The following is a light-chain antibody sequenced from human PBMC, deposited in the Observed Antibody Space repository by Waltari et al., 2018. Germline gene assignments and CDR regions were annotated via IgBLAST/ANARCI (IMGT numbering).Light chain of an antibody. Sequence: DIQLTQPPLSRSAFVGDRVTITCRAGPYISSYLYWYQHKSGKAPTLLIYAASSLQSGVPSRFRGSGSGTDFTLTISNIQPQDFATYFWQHTYSIPWTFSQGTRV. CDR3: QHTYSIPWT. CDR2: AAS. V-gene: IGKV1-39*01. J-gene: IGKJ1*01. CDR1: PYISSY.